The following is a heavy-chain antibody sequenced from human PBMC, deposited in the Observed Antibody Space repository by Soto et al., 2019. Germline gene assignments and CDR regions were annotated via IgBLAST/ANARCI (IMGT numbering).Heavy chain of an antibody. J-gene: IGHJ4*02. CDR2: ISSSSTTM. Sequence: EVQLVESGGGVVQPGGSLRLSCAASGFTFSSYSMNWVRQAPGKGLEWVSYISSSSTTMYYADSVKGRFTISRDNAKNSLYLQMNSLRAEDTAVYYCARDYSSVWYFDYWGQGTLVTVSS. CDR3: ARDYSSVWYFDY. D-gene: IGHD6-25*01. CDR1: GFTFSSYS. V-gene: IGHV3-48*01.